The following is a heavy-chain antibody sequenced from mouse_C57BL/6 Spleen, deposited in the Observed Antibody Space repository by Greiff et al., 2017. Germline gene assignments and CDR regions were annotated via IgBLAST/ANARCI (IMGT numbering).Heavy chain of an antibody. CDR2: ISYDGSN. D-gene: IGHD1-1*02. J-gene: IGHJ3*01. Sequence: EVKLQESGPGLVKPSQSLSLTCSVTGYSITSGYYWKWIRKFPGNKLEWMGYISYDGSNNYNPSLKNRISITRDTSKNQFFLKLNSVTTEDTATYYCARGDYFAYWGQGTLVTVSA. CDR1: GYSITSGYY. V-gene: IGHV3-6*01. CDR3: ARGDYFAY.